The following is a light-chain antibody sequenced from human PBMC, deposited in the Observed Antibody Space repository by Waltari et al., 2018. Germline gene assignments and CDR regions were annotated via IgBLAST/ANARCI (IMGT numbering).Light chain of an antibody. Sequence: DIQMTQSPSSLPASVGDRVTITCRASQSIRKFLNWYHQMPGKAPKLLIYTTASLKGGVPSRFSGSGSGTESTLTISSLQPEDFGTYFCQQGDSMPYTFGQGTKVEMK. CDR3: QQGDSMPYT. J-gene: IGKJ2*01. CDR1: QSIRKF. CDR2: TTA. V-gene: IGKV1-39*01.